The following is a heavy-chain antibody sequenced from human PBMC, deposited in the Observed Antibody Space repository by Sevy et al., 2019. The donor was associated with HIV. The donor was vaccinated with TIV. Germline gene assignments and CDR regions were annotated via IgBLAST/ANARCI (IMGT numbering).Heavy chain of an antibody. D-gene: IGHD5-18*01. CDR3: AKKMGGGSGMAFLVDY. CDR1: GFTFSNFA. J-gene: IGHJ4*02. CDR2: ISGTGDYK. Sequence: GGSLRLSCAASGFTFSNFAMGWVRQAPGKGLDWISVISGTGDYKYYANSVKGRFTISRDNSKNTLSLQMNSLRAEDTAIFYCAKKMGGGSGMAFLVDYWGQGTLVTLSS. V-gene: IGHV3-23*01.